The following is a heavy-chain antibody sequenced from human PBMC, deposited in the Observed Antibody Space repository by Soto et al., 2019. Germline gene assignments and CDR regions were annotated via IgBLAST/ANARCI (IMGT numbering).Heavy chain of an antibody. CDR1: GFSFSDYY. Sequence: GGSLRLSCAASGFSFSDYYMSWIRQAPGKGLEWVSYISSGGSTIYYADSVKGRFTISRDNAKNSLYLQMNSLRAEDTAVYYCTRHDSNYDFWSGFPPRYRMDVWGQGTTVTVSS. CDR3: TRHDSNYDFWSGFPPRYRMDV. CDR2: ISSGGSTI. J-gene: IGHJ6*02. D-gene: IGHD3-3*01. V-gene: IGHV3-11*01.